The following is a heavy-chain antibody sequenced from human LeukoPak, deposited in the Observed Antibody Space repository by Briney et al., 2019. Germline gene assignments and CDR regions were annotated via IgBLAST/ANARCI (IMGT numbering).Heavy chain of an antibody. Sequence: SETLSLTCAVYGGFFSGYYWSWIRQPPGKGLEWIGEINHSGSTNYSPSLKSRVTISVDTSKNQFSLKLSSVTAADTAVYYCARGPLTAYYFDYWGQGTLVTVSS. CDR3: ARGPLTAYYFDY. CDR1: GGFFSGYY. CDR2: INHSGST. J-gene: IGHJ4*02. V-gene: IGHV4-34*01. D-gene: IGHD6-25*01.